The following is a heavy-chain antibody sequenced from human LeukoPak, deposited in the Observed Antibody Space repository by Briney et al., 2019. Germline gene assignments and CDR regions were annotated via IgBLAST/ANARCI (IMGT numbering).Heavy chain of an antibody. V-gene: IGHV3-21*01. CDR2: ISSSSSYI. CDR1: GFTFSSYS. J-gene: IGHJ3*02. D-gene: IGHD4-17*01. Sequence: GGSLRLSCAASGFTFSSYSMSWVRQAPGKGLEWVSSISSSSSYIYYADSVKGRFTISRDNGKNSLYLQMNSLRAEDTAVYYCARVRYDAFDIWGQGTMVTVSS. CDR3: ARVRYDAFDI.